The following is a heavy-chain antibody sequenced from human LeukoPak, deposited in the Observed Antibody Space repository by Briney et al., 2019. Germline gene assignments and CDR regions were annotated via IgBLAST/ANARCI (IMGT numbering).Heavy chain of an antibody. V-gene: IGHV1-69*13. D-gene: IGHD3/OR15-3a*01. CDR3: ARDGTGILSGGFDY. Sequence: ASVKVSCKASGGTFSSYAISWVRQAPGQGLEWMGGIIPIFGTANYAQKFQGRVTITADESTSTAYMELSSLRSEDTAVYYCARDGTGILSGGFDYWGQGTLVTVSS. CDR1: GGTFSSYA. CDR2: IIPIFGTA. J-gene: IGHJ4*02.